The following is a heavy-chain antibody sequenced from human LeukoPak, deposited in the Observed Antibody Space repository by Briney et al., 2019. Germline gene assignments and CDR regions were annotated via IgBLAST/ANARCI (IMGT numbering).Heavy chain of an antibody. CDR1: GFTFSSYS. CDR3: ARFPFGITTYYYYYMDV. Sequence: GGSLRLSCAASGFTFSSYSMNWVRQAPGKGLEWVSSISSSSSYIYYADSVKGRFTISRDNAKNSLYLQMNSLRAEDTAAYYCARFPFGITTYYYYYMDVWGKGTTVTVSS. V-gene: IGHV3-21*01. CDR2: ISSSSSYI. D-gene: IGHD3-16*01. J-gene: IGHJ6*03.